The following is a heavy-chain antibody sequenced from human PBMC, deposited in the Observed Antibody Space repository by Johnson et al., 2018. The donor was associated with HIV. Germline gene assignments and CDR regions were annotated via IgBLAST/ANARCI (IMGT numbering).Heavy chain of an antibody. V-gene: IGHV3-33*06. Sequence: QVQLVESGGGVVQPERSLRLSCAASGFTFSSSGMLWVRQAPGKGLEWVAVIWYDGTNEYSADSVKGRFTISRDNSKNTLYLQMNSLRAEDTAVYYCAKVGGYSYGESWGQGTMVTVSS. D-gene: IGHD5-18*01. CDR2: IWYDGTNE. CDR3: AKVGGYSYGES. CDR1: GFTFSSSG. J-gene: IGHJ3*01.